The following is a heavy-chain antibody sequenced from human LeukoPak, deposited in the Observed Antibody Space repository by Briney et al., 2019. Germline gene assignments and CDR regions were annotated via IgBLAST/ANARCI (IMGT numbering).Heavy chain of an antibody. J-gene: IGHJ5*02. CDR3: ARDDCSSISCYHNWFDP. CDR1: GFTFSSSW. Sequence: GGSLRLSCAASGFTFSSSWMSWVREAPGEGLERVSNIKQDGSEKYYVDSVKGRFTISRDNAKNSLYLQMNSLRAEDTAVYYCARDDCSSISCYHNWFDPWGQGTLVTVSS. D-gene: IGHD2-2*01. V-gene: IGHV3-7*01. CDR2: IKQDGSEK.